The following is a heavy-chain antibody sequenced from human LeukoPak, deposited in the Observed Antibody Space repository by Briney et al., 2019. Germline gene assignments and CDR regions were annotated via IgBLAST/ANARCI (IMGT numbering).Heavy chain of an antibody. Sequence: SETPSLTCTVSGGSISSYYWSWIRQPAGKGLEWIGRIYTSGSTNYNPSLKSRVTMSVDTSKNQFSLKLSSVTAADTAVYYCARAIAAVRQDTYGMDVWGQGTTVTVSS. D-gene: IGHD6-13*01. CDR1: GGSISSYY. CDR2: IYTSGST. V-gene: IGHV4-4*07. J-gene: IGHJ6*02. CDR3: ARAIAAVRQDTYGMDV.